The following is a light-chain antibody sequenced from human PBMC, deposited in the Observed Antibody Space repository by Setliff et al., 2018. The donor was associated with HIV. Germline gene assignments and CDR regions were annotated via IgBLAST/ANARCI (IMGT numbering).Light chain of an antibody. J-gene: IGLJ1*01. CDR3: CSYAGSYV. CDR1: SSDVGDYSY. CDR2: DVD. V-gene: IGLV2-11*01. Sequence: QSALTQPRSVSGPPGQSVTISCTGSSSDVGDYSYVSWYQQHPGKAPKVIIYDVDKRPSGVPERFSASRSGTTASLTISGLQAEDEADYYCCSYAGSYVFGTGTKVTVL.